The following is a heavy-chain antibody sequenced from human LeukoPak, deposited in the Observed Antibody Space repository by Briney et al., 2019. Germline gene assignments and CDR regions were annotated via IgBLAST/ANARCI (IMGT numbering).Heavy chain of an antibody. V-gene: IGHV3-21*01. CDR1: TFTFSSYN. CDR2: ISSSGTYI. J-gene: IGHJ4*02. Sequence: GGSLRLSCAASTFTFSSYNMNWVRQAPGKGLEWVSSISSSGTYIYYRDSVKGRFTISRDDAENSLYLEMNSLRVEDTAIYYCVRDRGSYRPIDYWGQGTLVTVSS. CDR3: VRDRGSYRPIDY. D-gene: IGHD1-26*01.